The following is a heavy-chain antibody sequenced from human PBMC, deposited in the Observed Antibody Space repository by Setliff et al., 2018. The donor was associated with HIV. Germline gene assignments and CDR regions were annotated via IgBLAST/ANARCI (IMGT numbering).Heavy chain of an antibody. CDR3: AKSSFRFFEDLSDWYFDL. J-gene: IGHJ2*01. D-gene: IGHD3-16*02. V-gene: IGHV3-7*03. CDR1: GFTFSSYW. Sequence: GWSLRLSCAASGFTFSSYWMSWVRQAPGKGLEWVANIKQDGSEKYYVDSVKGRFTTSRDNAKKSLYLQVNSLRAEDTAVYYCAKSSFRFFEDLSDWYFDLWGRGTLVTVSS. CDR2: IKQDGSEK.